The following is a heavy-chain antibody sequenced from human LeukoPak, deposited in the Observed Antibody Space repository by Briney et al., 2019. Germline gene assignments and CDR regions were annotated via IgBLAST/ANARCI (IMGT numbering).Heavy chain of an antibody. D-gene: IGHD2-15*01. CDR2: IYTRGST. Sequence: SETLSLTCTVSGGSLNNYYWSWIRQPAGKGLGWIGRIYTRGSTNYNPSLKSRVTMSVDTSKNQFSLKLSSVTAADTAVYYCARGRYCSADICSGGDAFDIWGQGTMVSVSS. CDR3: ARGRYCSADICSGGDAFDI. J-gene: IGHJ3*02. CDR1: GGSLNNYY. V-gene: IGHV4-4*07.